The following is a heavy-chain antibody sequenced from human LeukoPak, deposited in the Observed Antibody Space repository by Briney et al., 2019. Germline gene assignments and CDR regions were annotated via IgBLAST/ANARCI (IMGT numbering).Heavy chain of an antibody. D-gene: IGHD7-27*01. CDR3: ARKLTGSFDI. CDR2: ISGTSAYI. Sequence: GGSLRLSCAASGFTFSSYVMNWVRQAPGKGLDWVSSISGTSAYIYYAESVRGRFTISRDNAKNSLYLQMNSLRAEDTAVYYCARKLTGSFDIWGQGTMVTVSS. V-gene: IGHV3-21*01. J-gene: IGHJ3*02. CDR1: GFTFSSYV.